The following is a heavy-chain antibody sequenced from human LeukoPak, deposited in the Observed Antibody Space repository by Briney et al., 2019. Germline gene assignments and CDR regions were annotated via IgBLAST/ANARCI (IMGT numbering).Heavy chain of an antibody. Sequence: PSETLSLTCAIYGGSFSGYYWSWIRKPPGRGLEWIGEINHSGTTNYNPSLESRVTISVDTSKNQFSLNVRSVTAADTAVYYCAMACSYNCPRVARVVDFYYYYMDVWGKGTTVIVSS. J-gene: IGHJ6*03. CDR1: GGSFSGYY. CDR2: INHSGTT. CDR3: AMACSYNCPRVARVVDFYYYYMDV. V-gene: IGHV4-34*01. D-gene: IGHD1-1*01.